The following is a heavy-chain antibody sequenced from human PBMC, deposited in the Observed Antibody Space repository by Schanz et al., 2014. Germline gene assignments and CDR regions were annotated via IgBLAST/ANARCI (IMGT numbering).Heavy chain of an antibody. CDR1: GFTFFSSFA. CDR2: MSGSGSTA. J-gene: IGHJ5*01. Sequence: EVQLLESGGGLVQPGGSLRLSCVASGFTFFSSFAMSWVRQAPGKGLEWVSGMSGSGSTADYADSVKGRFTISRDNSRKTLYLQMNSLRADDTAVYYCAKDLYNYGIFDSWGQGTLVTVSS. V-gene: IGHV3-23*01. D-gene: IGHD3-16*01. CDR3: AKDLYNYGIFDS.